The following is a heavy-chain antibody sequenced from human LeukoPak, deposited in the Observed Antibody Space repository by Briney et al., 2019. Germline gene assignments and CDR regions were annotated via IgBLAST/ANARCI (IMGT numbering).Heavy chain of an antibody. D-gene: IGHD6-13*01. CDR2: ISPYSGNT. Sequence: ASVKVSCKASGYLFINCGISWLRQAPGQGLECMGWISPYSGNTDYPQKLQGRVTMTTDTSTTTAYMELRSLSFDDTAVYYCARTSGVSVAGSPYYFDFWGQGTLISVSS. V-gene: IGHV1-18*01. CDR1: GYLFINCG. J-gene: IGHJ4*02. CDR3: ARTSGVSVAGSPYYFDF.